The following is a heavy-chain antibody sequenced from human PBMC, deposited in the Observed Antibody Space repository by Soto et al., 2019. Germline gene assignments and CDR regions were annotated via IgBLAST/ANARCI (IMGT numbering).Heavy chain of an antibody. Sequence: GASVKVSCKASGYTFTSYYMHWVRQAPGQGLEWMGIINPSGGSTSYAQKFQGRVTMTRDTSTSTVYMELSSLRSEDTAVYYCARDKGSSGWYIADYFDYWGQGTLVTVSS. CDR2: INPSGGST. CDR3: ARDKGSSGWYIADYFDY. CDR1: GYTFTSYY. D-gene: IGHD6-19*01. J-gene: IGHJ4*02. V-gene: IGHV1-46*01.